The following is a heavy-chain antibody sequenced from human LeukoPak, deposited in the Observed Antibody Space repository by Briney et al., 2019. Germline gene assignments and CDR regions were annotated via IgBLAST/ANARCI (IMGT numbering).Heavy chain of an antibody. J-gene: IGHJ4*02. Sequence: PGGSLRLSCAASGFTFSNYAMSWVRQAPGKGLEWVSAISGSGGSTYYADSVKGRFTISRDNSKNTLYLQMNSLRAEDTAVYYCAKDDSGSWASYFDYWGQGTLVTVSS. V-gene: IGHV3-23*01. CDR2: ISGSGGST. D-gene: IGHD3-10*01. CDR1: GFTFSNYA. CDR3: AKDDSGSWASYFDY.